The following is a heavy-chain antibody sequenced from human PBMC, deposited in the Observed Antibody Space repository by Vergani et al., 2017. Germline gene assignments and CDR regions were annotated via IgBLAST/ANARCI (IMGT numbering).Heavy chain of an antibody. D-gene: IGHD2-15*01. CDR2: IYYSGST. CDR1: GGSISSDGYY. Sequence: QVQLQESGPGLVKPSQTLSLTCTVSGGSISSDGYYWSWIRQHPGRGLEWIGYIYYSGSTYYNPSLKGRVTISVDTSKNQFSLKLSCVTAAETAVYYCARDIGSSFDYWGQGTLVTVSS. CDR3: ARDIGSSFDY. J-gene: IGHJ4*02. V-gene: IGHV4-31*03.